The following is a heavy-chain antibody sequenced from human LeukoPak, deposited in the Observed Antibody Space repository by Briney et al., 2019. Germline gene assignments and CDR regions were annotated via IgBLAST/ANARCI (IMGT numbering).Heavy chain of an antibody. CDR2: MNPNSGNT. CDR1: GYTFTSYD. J-gene: IGHJ3*02. CDR3: ASNVVVTAMNAFDI. D-gene: IGHD2-21*02. V-gene: IGHV1-8*01. Sequence: GASVKVSCKASGYTFTSYDINWVRQATGQGLEWMGWMNPNSGNTGYAQKFQGRVTMTRNTSISTAYMELSSLRSEDTAVYYCASNVVVTAMNAFDIWGQGTMVTVSS.